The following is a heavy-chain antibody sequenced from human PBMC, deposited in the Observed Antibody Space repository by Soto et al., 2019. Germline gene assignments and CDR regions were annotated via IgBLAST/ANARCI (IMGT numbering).Heavy chain of an antibody. CDR3: ARTLSGFTYGSRQFYFDY. V-gene: IGHV4-4*07. CDR2: VFPGGPT. J-gene: IGHJ4*02. Sequence: SETLSLTCTVSGDPITSYFWTWLRQPAGKGLEWIGHVFPGGPTSHNTSLKSGVSMSVDTSKNRFSLTLTSVTAADTAVYYCARTLSGFTYGSRQFYFDYWGQGTLVTVSS. D-gene: IGHD3-10*01. CDR1: GDPITSYF.